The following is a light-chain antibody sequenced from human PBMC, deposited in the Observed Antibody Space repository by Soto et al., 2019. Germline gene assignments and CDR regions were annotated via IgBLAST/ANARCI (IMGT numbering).Light chain of an antibody. Sequence: QSVLTQPPSASGTPGQRVTISCSGSFSNIGSNTVNWYQQLPGTAPKLLIYNNDQRPSGVPDRFSGSKSGTSASLAISGLRSEDEADYYCAAWDDSLNGLYVFGTGTRSPS. CDR3: AAWDDSLNGLYV. CDR1: FSNIGSNT. CDR2: NND. V-gene: IGLV1-44*01. J-gene: IGLJ1*01.